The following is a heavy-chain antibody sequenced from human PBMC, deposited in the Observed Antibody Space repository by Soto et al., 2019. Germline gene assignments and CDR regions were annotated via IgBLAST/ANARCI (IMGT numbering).Heavy chain of an antibody. CDR3: AGGYYDGSGSNWCDP. D-gene: IGHD3-10*01. CDR1: GGSISSGGYY. V-gene: IGHV4-31*03. Sequence: QVQLQESGPGLVKPSQTLSLTCIVSGGSISSGGYYWSWIRQHPGKGLEWIGYIYYSGSTYYNPTVNSRVTLSVDTSKTQFSLKLRSVTAADTAVYYCAGGYYDGSGSNWCDPWGQGTLVTVSS. CDR2: IYYSGST. J-gene: IGHJ5*02.